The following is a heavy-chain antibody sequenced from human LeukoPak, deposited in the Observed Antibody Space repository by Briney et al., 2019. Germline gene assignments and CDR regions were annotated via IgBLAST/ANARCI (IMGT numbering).Heavy chain of an antibody. CDR3: ARAPSLYNWFDP. CDR1: GGSISSYY. Sequence: SETLSLTCTVSGGSISSYYWSWIRQPPGKGLEWIGYIYYSGSTNYNPSLKSRVTISVDTSKNQFSLKLSSVTAADTAVYHCARAPSLYNWFDPWGQGTLVTVSS. J-gene: IGHJ5*02. CDR2: IYYSGST. V-gene: IGHV4-59*01.